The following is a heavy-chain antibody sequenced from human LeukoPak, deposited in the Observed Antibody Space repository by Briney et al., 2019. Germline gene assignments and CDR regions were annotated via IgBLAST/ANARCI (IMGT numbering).Heavy chain of an antibody. D-gene: IGHD6-13*01. CDR1: GGSISSYY. Sequence: SETLSLTCTVSGGSISSYYWSWIRQPPGKGLEWIGYIYYSGSTNYNPSLTSRVTISVDTSKNQFSLKLSSVTAADTAVYYCARAPGYSSSWYYYMDVWGKGTTVTVSS. V-gene: IGHV4-59*01. CDR3: ARAPGYSSSWYYYMDV. J-gene: IGHJ6*03. CDR2: IYYSGST.